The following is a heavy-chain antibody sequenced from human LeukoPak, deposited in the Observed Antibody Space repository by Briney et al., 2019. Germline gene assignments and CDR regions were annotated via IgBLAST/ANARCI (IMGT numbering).Heavy chain of an antibody. V-gene: IGHV3-23*01. CDR3: AKDGYYESSGYSYFDY. Sequence: GGSLRLSCAASGFTFSSYVMSWVRQAPGKGLEWVSAINVSGGTTHYADSLTGRFTIYRDNSKNTLSLQMNSLRAEDTAVYYCAKDGYYESSGYSYFDYWGQGTLVTVSS. J-gene: IGHJ4*02. CDR2: INVSGGTT. D-gene: IGHD3-22*01. CDR1: GFTFSSYV.